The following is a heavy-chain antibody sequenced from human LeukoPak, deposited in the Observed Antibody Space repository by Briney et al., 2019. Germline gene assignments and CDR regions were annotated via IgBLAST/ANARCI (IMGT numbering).Heavy chain of an antibody. CDR2: ISYSGTT. CDR3: ASDMTVDPDTFDA. J-gene: IGHJ3*01. CDR1: NGSINTHF. V-gene: IGHV4-59*08. D-gene: IGHD3-22*01. Sequence: SETLSLTCTVSNGSINTHFWSRIRQPPGKGLEWIGYISYSGTTHFNPSLKSRVTMSVDTSKSQFSLRLSSVTAADTAVYYCASDMTVDPDTFDAWGLGTLVTVSS.